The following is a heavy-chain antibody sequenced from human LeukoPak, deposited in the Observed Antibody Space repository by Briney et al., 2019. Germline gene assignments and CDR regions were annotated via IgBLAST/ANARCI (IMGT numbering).Heavy chain of an antibody. V-gene: IGHV1-46*01. D-gene: IGHD2-8*01. CDR2: INPSGGST. CDR1: GYNFISYY. J-gene: IGHJ6*02. CDR3: ARENVVLVDAVRYYYYGMDV. Sequence: ASVKVSCKASGYNFISYYMHWVRQAPGQGLEWMGIINPSGGSTSYAQKFQDRVTMTRDTSTSTVYMELSSLKSEDTAVYYCARENVVLVDAVRYYYYGMDVWGQGTTVTVSS.